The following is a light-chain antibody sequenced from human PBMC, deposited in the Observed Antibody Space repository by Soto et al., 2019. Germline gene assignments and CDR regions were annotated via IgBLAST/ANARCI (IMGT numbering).Light chain of an antibody. Sequence: QAVVTQPPSASGTPGQRVAISCSGSSSNIGSNPVNWYQQLPGTAPRLLIYSNNQRPSGVPDRISGSKSGTSASLAISGLQSEDEADYYCATWDDSLNGQMVFGGGTKLTVL. CDR2: SNN. CDR1: SSNIGSNP. CDR3: ATWDDSLNGQMV. V-gene: IGLV1-44*01. J-gene: IGLJ2*01.